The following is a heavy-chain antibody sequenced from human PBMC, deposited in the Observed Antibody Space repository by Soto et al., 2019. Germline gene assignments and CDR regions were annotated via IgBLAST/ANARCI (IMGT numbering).Heavy chain of an antibody. J-gene: IGHJ4*02. CDR3: ARVGPYDFWSGYYAIYFDY. CDR1: GYTFTSYG. Sequence: QVQLVQSGAEVKKPGASVKVSCKASGYTFTSYGISWVRQAPGQGLEWMGWISAYNGNTNYAQKLQGRVTMTTDTATSTAYMEVRSLRSDDTAVYYCARVGPYDFWSGYYAIYFDYWGQGTLVTVSS. V-gene: IGHV1-18*01. CDR2: ISAYNGNT. D-gene: IGHD3-3*01.